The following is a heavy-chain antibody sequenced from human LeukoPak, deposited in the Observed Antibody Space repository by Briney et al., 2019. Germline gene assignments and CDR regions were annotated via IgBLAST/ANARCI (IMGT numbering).Heavy chain of an antibody. Sequence: GASVKVSCKASGYTFTSNYIHWVRQAPGQGLEWMGIINPSGGSTSYAQNFQGRVTFISNTSATTAFMELSSLRSEGAAVYYCARDSGSGNNDYWGQGTLVTVSS. CDR2: INPSGGST. CDR1: GYTFTSNY. V-gene: IGHV1-46*01. J-gene: IGHJ4*02. D-gene: IGHD1-26*01. CDR3: ARDSGSGNNDY.